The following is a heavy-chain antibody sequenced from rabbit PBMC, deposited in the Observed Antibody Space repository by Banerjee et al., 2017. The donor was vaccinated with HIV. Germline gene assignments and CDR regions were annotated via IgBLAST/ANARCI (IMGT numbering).Heavy chain of an antibody. V-gene: IGHV1S40*01. CDR1: GFSFSGRYY. Sequence: QSLEESGGDLVKPGASLTLTCTASGFSFSGRYYMCWVRQAPGKGLEWIGCIDTGDGSTYYARWAKGRITTSKASSTTVTLQMTSLTAADTATYFCARVDYRGIGAFDPRGPGTLVTVS. D-gene: IGHD1-1*01. CDR2: IDTGDGST. CDR3: ARVDYRGIGAFDP. J-gene: IGHJ2*01.